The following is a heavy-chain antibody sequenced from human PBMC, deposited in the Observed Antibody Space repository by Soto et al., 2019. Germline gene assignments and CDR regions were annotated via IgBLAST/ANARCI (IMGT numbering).Heavy chain of an antibody. Sequence: ASVKVSCKASGYTFTSYAMHWVRQAPGQRLEWMGWINAGNGNTKYSQKFQGRVTITRDTSASTAYMELSSLRSEDTAVYYCARELHYYDSSGYYDYWGQGTMVTVSS. V-gene: IGHV1-3*01. CDR2: INAGNGNT. J-gene: IGHJ4*02. CDR1: GYTFTSYA. CDR3: ARELHYYDSSGYYDY. D-gene: IGHD3-22*01.